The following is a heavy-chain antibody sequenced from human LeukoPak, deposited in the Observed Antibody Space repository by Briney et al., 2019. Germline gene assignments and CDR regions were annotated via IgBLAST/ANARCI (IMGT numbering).Heavy chain of an antibody. CDR3: ARGGYSGYDFVR. CDR1: GGSFSGYY. CDR2: IYHNGDT. J-gene: IGHJ4*02. V-gene: IGHV4-59*01. D-gene: IGHD5-12*01. Sequence: PSETLSLTCAVYGGSFSGYYWNWIRQSPGKGLEWIGYIYHNGDTRYNPSLKSRVTISVDTSKNQFSLNLSSVTAADTAVYYCARGGYSGYDFVRWGQGTLVTVSS.